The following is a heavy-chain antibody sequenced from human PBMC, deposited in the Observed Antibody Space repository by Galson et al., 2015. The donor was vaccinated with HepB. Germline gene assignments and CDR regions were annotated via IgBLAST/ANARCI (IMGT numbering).Heavy chain of an antibody. D-gene: IGHD3-22*01. CDR1: GFTFSSYD. CDR2: IGTAGDT. CDR3: ARGDYYDSSGHITVSYAFDI. Sequence: SLRLSCAASGFTFSSYDVHWVRQATGKGLEWVSAIGTAGDTYYPGSVKGRFTISRENAKNSLYLQMNSLRAGDTAVYYCARGDYYDSSGHITVSYAFDIWGQGTMVTVSS. V-gene: IGHV3-13*04. J-gene: IGHJ3*02.